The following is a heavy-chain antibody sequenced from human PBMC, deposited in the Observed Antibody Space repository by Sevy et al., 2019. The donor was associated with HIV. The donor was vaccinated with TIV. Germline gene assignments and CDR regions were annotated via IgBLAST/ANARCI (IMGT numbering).Heavy chain of an antibody. Sequence: GGSLRLSCAASGFTVSSNYMSWVRQAPGKGLEWVSVIYSGGSTYYADSVKGRFTISRDNSKNTLYLQMNSLRAEDTAVYYCASGGYDYVWGSYRYTDDWGQRTLVTVSS. CDR2: IYSGGST. CDR3: ASGGYDYVWGSYRYTDD. J-gene: IGHJ4*02. D-gene: IGHD3-16*02. CDR1: GFTVSSNY. V-gene: IGHV3-53*01.